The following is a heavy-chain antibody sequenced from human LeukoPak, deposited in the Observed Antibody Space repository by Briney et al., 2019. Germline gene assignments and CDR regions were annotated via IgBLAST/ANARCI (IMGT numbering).Heavy chain of an antibody. D-gene: IGHD2-2*01. Sequence: PGGSLRLSCSASGFTFSIYSMNWVRQAPGKGLEWVSSISSSSSYIYYADSVRGRFTISRDNAKNSLYLQVHSLSAEDTAVYYCAREGPYCTGTSCYVDYWGQGTLVTVSS. CDR2: ISSSSSYI. CDR3: AREGPYCTGTSCYVDY. CDR1: GFTFSIYS. J-gene: IGHJ4*02. V-gene: IGHV3-21*01.